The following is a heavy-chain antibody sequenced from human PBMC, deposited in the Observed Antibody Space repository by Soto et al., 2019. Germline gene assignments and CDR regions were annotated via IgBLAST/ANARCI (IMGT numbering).Heavy chain of an antibody. V-gene: IGHV3-23*01. D-gene: IGHD1-26*01. CDR3: AKVPYIVGTQGYFDY. CDR1: GFTFSSYA. Sequence: EVQLLESGGGLVQPGGSLRLSCAASGFTFSSYAMSWVRQAPGKGLEWVSVISGSGGSTYYADSVKGRFTISRDNSKNTLYLQMNSLRAEDTAVYYCAKVPYIVGTQGYFDYWGQGTLVTVSS. CDR2: ISGSGGST. J-gene: IGHJ4*02.